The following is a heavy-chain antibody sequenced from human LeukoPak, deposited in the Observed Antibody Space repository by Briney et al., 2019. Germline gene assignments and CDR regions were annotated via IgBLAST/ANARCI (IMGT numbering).Heavy chain of an antibody. CDR2: LSGSGGRT. Sequence: GGSLRLSCEASGFTISSYAMSWVRQAPGKGLEWVSGLSGSGGRTCYSDSVMGRFTISRDNSKNTLCLQMNILTAEDTAVYYCAKSRYNSYLYGSDYWGQGTLVSVSS. D-gene: IGHD6-13*01. V-gene: IGHV3-23*01. J-gene: IGHJ4*02. CDR1: GFTISSYA. CDR3: AKSRYNSYLYGSDY.